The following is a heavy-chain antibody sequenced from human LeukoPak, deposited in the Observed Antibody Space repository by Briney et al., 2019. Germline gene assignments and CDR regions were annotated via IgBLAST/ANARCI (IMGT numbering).Heavy chain of an antibody. CDR3: ARETSQKGAHYMDV. D-gene: IGHD3-16*01. CDR1: GGSISSYY. Sequence: SETLSLTCTVSGGSISSYYWSWIRQPPGKGLEYIGYIYYSGYTNYNPSLKSRVTISVDTSKDQFSLKLSSVTAADTAVYYCARETSQKGAHYMDVWGKGTTVTISS. CDR2: IYYSGYT. J-gene: IGHJ6*03. V-gene: IGHV4-59*01.